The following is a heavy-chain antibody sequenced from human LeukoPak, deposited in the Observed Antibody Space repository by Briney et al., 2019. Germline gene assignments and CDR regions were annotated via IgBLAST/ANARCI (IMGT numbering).Heavy chain of an antibody. J-gene: IGHJ4*02. CDR1: GFGFSSYD. V-gene: IGHV3-13*01. CDR2: VGTSGDT. D-gene: IGHD1-14*01. CDR3: AKEPGYYFDY. Sequence: GGSLRLSCAASGFGFSSYDMHWVRQVTGKGLEWVSAVGTSGDTYPDSVKGRFTISRDNSKNTLYLQMNSLRPEDTAVYYCAKEPGYYFDYWGQGTLVTVSS.